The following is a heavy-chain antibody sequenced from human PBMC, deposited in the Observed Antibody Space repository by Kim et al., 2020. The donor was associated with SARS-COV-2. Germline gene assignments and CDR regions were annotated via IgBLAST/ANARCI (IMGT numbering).Heavy chain of an antibody. V-gene: IGHV3-23*01. CDR2: ISGSGGST. CDR1: GFTFSSYA. J-gene: IGHJ6*02. D-gene: IGHD3-16*01. CDR3: AKDPTFTLGPTQLPYYYYYGMDV. Sequence: GGSLRLSCAASGFTFSSYAMSWVRQAPGKGLEWVSAISGSGGSTYYADSVKGRFTISRDNSKNTLYLQMNRLRAEDTAVYYCAKDPTFTLGPTQLPYYYYYGMDVWGQGTTVTVSS.